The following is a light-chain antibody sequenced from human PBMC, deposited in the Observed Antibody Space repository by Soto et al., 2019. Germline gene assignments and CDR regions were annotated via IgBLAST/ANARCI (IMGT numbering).Light chain of an antibody. J-gene: IGLJ3*02. Sequence: QSVLTQPPSVSGAPGQRVTISCTGTNSNIGADCGVAWDQQFPGTPPKLLIYGNNNRPSGVPARFSGSKSATSASLAISGLQPADEADYYCQDYDTNVVGLVFGPGTKLTVL. CDR1: NSNIGADCG. CDR3: QDYDTNVVGLV. CDR2: GNN. V-gene: IGLV1-40*01.